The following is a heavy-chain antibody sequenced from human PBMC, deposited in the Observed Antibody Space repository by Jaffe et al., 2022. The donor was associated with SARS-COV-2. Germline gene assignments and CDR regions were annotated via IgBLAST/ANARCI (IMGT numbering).Heavy chain of an antibody. J-gene: IGHJ4*02. CDR2: IRSKAYGGTT. CDR3: TRDARALTRGRETLKY. Sequence: EVQLVESGGGLVKPGRSLRLSCTASGFTFGDYAMSWFRQAPGKGLEWVSFIRSKAYGGTTEYAASVKGRFTISRDDSKSIAYLQMNSLKTEDTAVYYCTRDARALTRGRETLKYWGQGTVVTVSS. CDR1: GFTFGDYA. V-gene: IGHV3-49*05. D-gene: IGHD3-10*01.